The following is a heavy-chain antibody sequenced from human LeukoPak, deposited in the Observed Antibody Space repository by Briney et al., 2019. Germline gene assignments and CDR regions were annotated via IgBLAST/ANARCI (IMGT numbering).Heavy chain of an antibody. CDR2: GIT. J-gene: IGHJ3*02. D-gene: IGHD3-22*01. V-gene: IGHV4-34*13. Sequence: GITNYNPSLKSRVTISADTSKNQFSLKLSSVTAADTAVYYCARSLSASGYYRETAFDIWGQGTMVTVSS. CDR3: ARSLSASGYYRETAFDI.